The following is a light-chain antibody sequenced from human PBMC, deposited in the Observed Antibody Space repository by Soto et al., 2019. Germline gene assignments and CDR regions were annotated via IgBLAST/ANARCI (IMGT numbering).Light chain of an antibody. CDR2: GAS. CDR1: QSVSSNY. Sequence: EIVLTQSPGTLSLSPGERATLSCRASQSVSSNYLAWYQQKPGQAPRRLIYGASSRATGVPDRFSGSGSGTDFSLPISSREPEDFAVYYCQHYGTSRVTFGPGTKVDIK. J-gene: IGKJ3*01. V-gene: IGKV3-20*01. CDR3: QHYGTSRVT.